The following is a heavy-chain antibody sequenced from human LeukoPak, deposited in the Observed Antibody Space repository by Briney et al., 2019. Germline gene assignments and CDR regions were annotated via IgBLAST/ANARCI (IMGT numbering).Heavy chain of an antibody. V-gene: IGHV4-34*01. CDR2: INHSGST. Sequence: SETLSLTCAVYGGSFSGYYWSWIRQPPGKGLEWIGEINHSGSTNYNPSLKSRVTISVDTSKSQFSLKLSSVTAADTAVYYCARATSALRYFDWSSALDYWGQGTLVTVSS. CDR3: ARATSALRYFDWSSALDY. CDR1: GGSFSGYY. J-gene: IGHJ4*02. D-gene: IGHD3-9*01.